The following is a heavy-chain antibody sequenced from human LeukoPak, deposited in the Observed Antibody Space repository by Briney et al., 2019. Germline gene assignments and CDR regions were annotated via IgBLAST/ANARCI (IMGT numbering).Heavy chain of an antibody. CDR1: GGTFSSYT. CDR2: IIPILGIA. Sequence: SVKVSCKASGGTFSSYTISWVRQAPGQGLEWMGRIIPILGIANYAQKFQGRVTITADKSTSTAYMELSSLRSEDTAVYYCARELVMVAAPHYYYYGMDVWGQGTTVTVSS. J-gene: IGHJ6*02. V-gene: IGHV1-69*04. CDR3: ARELVMVAAPHYYYYGMDV. D-gene: IGHD2-15*01.